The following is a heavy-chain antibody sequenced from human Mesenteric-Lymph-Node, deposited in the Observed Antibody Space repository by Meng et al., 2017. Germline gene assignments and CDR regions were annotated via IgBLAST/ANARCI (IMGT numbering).Heavy chain of an antibody. CDR2: IGTAGDT. D-gene: IGHD3-22*01. V-gene: IGHV3-13*03. J-gene: IGHJ4*02. Sequence: GESLKISCAACGFTFSSYDTHWVRQATGKGLEWVSAIGTAGDTYYPGSVKGQFTISRENAKNSLYLQMNSLRADDTAVYYCVREQYESRGHWGQGTLVTVSS. CDR1: GFTFSSYD. CDR3: VREQYESRGH.